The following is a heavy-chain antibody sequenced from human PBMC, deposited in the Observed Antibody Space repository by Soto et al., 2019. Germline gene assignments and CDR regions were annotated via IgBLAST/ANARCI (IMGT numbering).Heavy chain of an antibody. V-gene: IGHV3-74*01. CDR2: IHSDGSST. J-gene: IGHJ6*02. CDR3: ARITGGLSDYYGMDV. CDR1: GFTFSYYW. D-gene: IGHD1-20*01. Sequence: PGGSLRLSCAASGFTFSYYWMHWVRQAPGQGLVWVSRIHSDGSSTTYADSVKGRFTISRDNSKNTLYLQMNSLRAEDTAVYYCARITGGLSDYYGMDVWGQGTTVTVSS.